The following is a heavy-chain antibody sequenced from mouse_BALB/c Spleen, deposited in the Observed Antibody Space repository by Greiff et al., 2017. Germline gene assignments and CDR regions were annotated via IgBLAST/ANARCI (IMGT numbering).Heavy chain of an antibody. J-gene: IGHJ4*01. Sequence: EVQLVESGGGLVQPGGSRKLSCAASGFTFSSFGMHWVRQAPEKGLEWVAYISSGSSTIYYADTVKGRFTISRDNPKNTLFLQMTSLRSEDTAMYYCARSSYYRYGHYAMDYWRQGTSVTVSS. V-gene: IGHV5-17*02. D-gene: IGHD2-14*01. CDR1: GFTFSSFG. CDR3: ARSSYYRYGHYAMDY. CDR2: ISSGSSTI.